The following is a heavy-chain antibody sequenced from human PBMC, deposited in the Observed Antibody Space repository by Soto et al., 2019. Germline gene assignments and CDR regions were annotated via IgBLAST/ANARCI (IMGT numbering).Heavy chain of an antibody. CDR1: GFTFTSYW. Sequence: PGESLKISCKGSGFTFTSYWIGWVRQMPRKGLEWMGVIYGGDSDTRYSPSFEGQVTISADRSNSIAYLQWDSLKASDTALYYCARACRSGYYAYWDQGTLVTVSS. D-gene: IGHD3-3*01. V-gene: IGHV5-51*01. CDR2: IYGGDSDT. J-gene: IGHJ4*02. CDR3: ARACRSGYYAY.